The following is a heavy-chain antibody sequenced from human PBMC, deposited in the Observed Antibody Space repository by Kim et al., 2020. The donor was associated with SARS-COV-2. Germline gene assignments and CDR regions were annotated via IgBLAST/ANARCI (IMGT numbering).Heavy chain of an antibody. CDR2: IDHFGRT. CDR3: ATQSLYGSGGFYRIDWFDP. CDR1: GGSVSSYY. V-gene: IGHV4-59*08. Sequence: SETLSLTCSVSGGSVSSYYWSWIRQPPGKGLEWIGDIDHFGRTNYNPSLKGRVTISVDTSKDQFSLKLTSVTAADTAVYYCATQSLYGSGGFYRIDWFDP. D-gene: IGHD3-10*01. J-gene: IGHJ5*02.